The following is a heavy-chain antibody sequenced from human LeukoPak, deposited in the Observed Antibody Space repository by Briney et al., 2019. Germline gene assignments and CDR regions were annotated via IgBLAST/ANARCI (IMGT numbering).Heavy chain of an antibody. J-gene: IGHJ4*02. Sequence: PSETLSLTCAVYGGSFSGYYWSWIRQPPGKGLEWLGEINHSGSTNYNPSLKSRVTISVDTSKNQFSLKLSSVTAADTAVYYCARGRADSYVDYWGQGTLVTVSS. CDR3: ARGRADSYVDY. D-gene: IGHD5-18*01. V-gene: IGHV4-34*01. CDR1: GGSFSGYY. CDR2: INHSGST.